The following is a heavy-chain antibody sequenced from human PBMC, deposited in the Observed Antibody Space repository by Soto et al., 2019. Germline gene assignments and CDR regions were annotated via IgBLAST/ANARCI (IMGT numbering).Heavy chain of an antibody. J-gene: IGHJ4*02. CDR3: ARVRAAGTDFDY. CDR1: GGSISSYY. Sequence: SETLSLTCTVSGGSISSYYWSWIRQPPGKGLEWIGYIYYSGSTNYNPPLKSRVTISVDTSKNQFSLKLSSVTAADTAVYYCARVRAAGTDFDYWGQGTLVTVSS. CDR2: IYYSGST. D-gene: IGHD6-13*01. V-gene: IGHV4-59*01.